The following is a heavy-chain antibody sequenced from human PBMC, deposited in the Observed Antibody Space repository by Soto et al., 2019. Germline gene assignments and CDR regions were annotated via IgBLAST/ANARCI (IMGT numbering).Heavy chain of an antibody. CDR2: INHSGST. Sequence: PETLSLTCAVYGGSFSGYYCTWFRHPPGTGLEWIGGINHSGSTNYNPSLKSRVTISVDTSKNQFYLKLTSVTAADTAVYYCARDKITGLFDYWGQGTLVTVSS. CDR1: GGSFSGYY. D-gene: IGHD2-8*02. CDR3: ARDKITGLFDY. V-gene: IGHV4-34*01. J-gene: IGHJ4*02.